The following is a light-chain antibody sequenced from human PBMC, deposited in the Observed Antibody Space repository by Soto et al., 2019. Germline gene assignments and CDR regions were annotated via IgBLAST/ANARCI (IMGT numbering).Light chain of an antibody. CDR3: SSYVNSNKGV. CDR2: EVN. CDR1: SSDVGRYDY. V-gene: IGLV2-8*01. Sequence: QSALTQPASVSGSPGQSITISCTGTSSDVGRYDYVSWYQQHPGKAPKLMIFEVNKRPSGVPDRFSGSKSGNTASLTVSALQTDDEADYFCSSYVNSNKGVFGGGTKLTVL. J-gene: IGLJ3*02.